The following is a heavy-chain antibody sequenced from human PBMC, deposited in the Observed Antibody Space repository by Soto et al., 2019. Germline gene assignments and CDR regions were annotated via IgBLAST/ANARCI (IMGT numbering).Heavy chain of an antibody. D-gene: IGHD1-1*01. CDR1: GGSFSGYY. J-gene: IGHJ6*02. CDR2: INHSGST. V-gene: IGHV4-34*01. CDR3: ARGLVQYSTTVYYGTDV. Sequence: SETLSLTCAVYGGSFSGYYWSWIRQPPGKGLEWIGEINHSGSTNYNPSLKSRVTISVDTSKNQFSLKLSSVTAADTAVYYCARGLVQYSTTVYYGTDVWGQGTTVTVSS.